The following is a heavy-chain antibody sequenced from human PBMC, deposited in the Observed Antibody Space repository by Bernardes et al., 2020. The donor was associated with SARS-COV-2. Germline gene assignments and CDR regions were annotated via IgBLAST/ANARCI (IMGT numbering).Heavy chain of an antibody. CDR1: GFPISNYN. V-gene: IGHV3-48*02. Sequence: GSLSLSCAASGFPISNYNMNWVRQAPGKGLEWVSFISSSSSTIYYADSVKGRFTISRDNAKNSLYLQMNSLRDEDTAVYYCACGGSCYFDYWGQGTLVTVSS. J-gene: IGHJ4*02. CDR2: ISSSSSTI. D-gene: IGHD2-15*01. CDR3: ACGGSCYFDY.